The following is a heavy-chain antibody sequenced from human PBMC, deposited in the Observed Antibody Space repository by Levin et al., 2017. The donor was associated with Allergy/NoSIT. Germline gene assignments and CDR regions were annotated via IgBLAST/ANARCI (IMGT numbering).Heavy chain of an antibody. CDR1: GDSISSYF. CDR2: ISYSGNS. V-gene: IGHV4-59*01. Sequence: SQTLSLTCTVSGDSISSYFWSWIRQPPGKGLEWIGYISYSGNSKYNPSLRSRVTISVDTSKNQFSLKLRSVTAADTAIYYCARDRVTAADGTYYFYGMDGWGQGTTVTVSS. J-gene: IGHJ6*02. D-gene: IGHD6-13*01. CDR3: ARDRVTAADGTYYFYGMDG.